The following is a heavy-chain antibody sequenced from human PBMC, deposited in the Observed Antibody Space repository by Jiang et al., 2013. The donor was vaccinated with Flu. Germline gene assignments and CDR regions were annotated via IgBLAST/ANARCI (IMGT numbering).Heavy chain of an antibody. J-gene: IGHJ4*01. V-gene: IGHV3-7*03. Sequence: VQLLESGGGLVQPGGSLRLSCAASGFTFTTYWMTWVRQAPGKGLEWVANIKQDGSEEYYVDSVKGRFTISRDNAKNSLYLQMNSLRAEDTAIYYCARGWDANYWGQGTLVTVSS. D-gene: IGHD1-26*01. CDR2: IKQDGSEE. CDR3: ARGWDANY. CDR1: GFTFTTYW.